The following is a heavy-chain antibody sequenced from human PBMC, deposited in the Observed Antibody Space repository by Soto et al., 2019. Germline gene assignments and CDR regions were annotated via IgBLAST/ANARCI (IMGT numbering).Heavy chain of an antibody. Sequence: PGGSLRLSCAASGFTFSSYGMHWVRQAPGKGLEWVAVISYDGSNKYYADSVKGRFTISRDNSKNTLYLQMNSLRVEDTAVYYCAKGVSSSFYYYGMDVWGQGTTVTVSS. D-gene: IGHD6-13*01. CDR2: ISYDGSNK. V-gene: IGHV3-30*18. J-gene: IGHJ6*02. CDR1: GFTFSSYG. CDR3: AKGVSSSFYYYGMDV.